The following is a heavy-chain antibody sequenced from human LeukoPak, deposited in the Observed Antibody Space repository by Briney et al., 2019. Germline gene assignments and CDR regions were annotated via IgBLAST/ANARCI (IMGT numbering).Heavy chain of an antibody. CDR3: ATENIVVVPAAAYNWFDP. Sequence: SETLSLTCAVYGGSFSGYYWSWIRQPPGKGLEWIGEINHGGSTNYNPSLKSRVTISVDTSKNQLSLKLSSVTAADTAVYYCATENIVVVPAAAYNWFDPWGQGTLVTVSS. CDR2: INHGGST. CDR1: GGSFSGYY. J-gene: IGHJ5*02. V-gene: IGHV4-34*01. D-gene: IGHD2-2*01.